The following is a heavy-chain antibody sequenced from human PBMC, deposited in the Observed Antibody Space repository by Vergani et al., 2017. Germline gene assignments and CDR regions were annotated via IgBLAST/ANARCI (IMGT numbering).Heavy chain of an antibody. CDR3: ARLYGRDSSGSKYFDY. D-gene: IGHD3-22*01. V-gene: IGHV5-51*01. CDR1: GYSFTNYW. J-gene: IGHJ4*02. CDR2: IHPADSDT. Sequence: EVQLVQSGAEVKQPGESLKISCQISGYSFTNYWIGWVRQMPGKGLEWMGIIHPADSDTRYSPSFQGQITHAVGKSISTAYLQRSSLRASDSAMYYCARLYGRDSSGSKYFDYWGQGTLVTVSS.